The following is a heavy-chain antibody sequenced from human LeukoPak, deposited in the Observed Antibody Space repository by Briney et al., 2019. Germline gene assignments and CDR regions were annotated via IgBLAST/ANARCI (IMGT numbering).Heavy chain of an antibody. CDR3: AKDRGWELKLFDY. V-gene: IGHV3-53*05. D-gene: IGHD1-26*01. J-gene: IGHJ4*02. CDR2: IYSGGST. Sequence: GGSLRLSCAASGFTVSSNYMSWVRQIPGKGLEWVSVIYSGGSTYYAYSVKGRCTISRDNSKNTLYVQMDSLGAEDTAVYYCAKDRGWELKLFDYWGQGTLVTVSS. CDR1: GFTVSSNY.